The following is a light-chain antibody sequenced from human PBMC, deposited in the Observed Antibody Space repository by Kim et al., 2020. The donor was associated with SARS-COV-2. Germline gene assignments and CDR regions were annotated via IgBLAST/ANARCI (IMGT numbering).Light chain of an antibody. V-gene: IGKV3-20*01. CDR1: QSVSSSY. CDR2: GAS. J-gene: IGKJ1*01. CDR3: QQYGDSPRT. Sequence: SPGESATLSCRASQSVSSSYLAWYQQKPGQAPRLLIYGASSRATGIPDRFSGSGSGTDFTLTISGLEPEDFAVYYCQQYGDSPRTFGQGTKVDIK.